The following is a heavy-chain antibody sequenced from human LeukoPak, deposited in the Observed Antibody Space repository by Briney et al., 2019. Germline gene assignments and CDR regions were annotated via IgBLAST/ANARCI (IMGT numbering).Heavy chain of an antibody. CDR1: EYTFSNYA. J-gene: IGHJ4*02. D-gene: IGHD3-22*01. CDR3: ASADGSGYRYY. V-gene: IGHV3-23*01. CDR2: IDSGGGST. Sequence: GGSQRLFCVASEYTFSNYAMSWVRQAPGKGLEWVSSIDSGGGSTYYADSVKGRFTISRDNSKNTLYLQMNSLRAEDTAIYYCASADGSGYRYYWGQGTLVTVSS.